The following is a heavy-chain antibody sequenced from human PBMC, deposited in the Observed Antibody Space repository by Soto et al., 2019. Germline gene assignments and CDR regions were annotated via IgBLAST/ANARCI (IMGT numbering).Heavy chain of an antibody. J-gene: IGHJ5*02. D-gene: IGHD3-10*01. CDR2: IRSKVYGGTT. V-gene: IGHV3-49*03. CDR1: GFTFGDSA. CDR3: ANYGSGTQGWFDP. Sequence: GGSLRLSCTGSGFTFGDSAMSWFRQAPGKGLEWVSFIRSKVYGGTTEYAASVKGRFTISRDDSKSIAFLQMNNLKTEDTAVYYCANYGSGTQGWFDPWGQGTLVTVS.